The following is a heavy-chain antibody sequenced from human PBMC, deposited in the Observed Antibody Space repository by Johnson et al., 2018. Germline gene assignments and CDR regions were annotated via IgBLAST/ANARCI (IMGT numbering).Heavy chain of an antibody. J-gene: IGHJ3*02. D-gene: IGHD6-19*01. CDR2: IGTPGDT. V-gene: IGHV3-13*01. Sequence: EVQLVESGGGLVQPGGSLRLSCAASGFTFSSYDMHWVRHATGKGLEWVSGIGTPGDTYYPGSVKGRFTISREKAKNALYLQMNSLRAGDTAVYYCARRGSSGWHDAFDIWGQGTMVTVSS. CDR1: GFTFSSYD. CDR3: ARRGSSGWHDAFDI.